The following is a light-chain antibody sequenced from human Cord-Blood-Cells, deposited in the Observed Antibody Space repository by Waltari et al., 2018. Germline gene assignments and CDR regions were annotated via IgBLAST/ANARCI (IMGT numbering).Light chain of an antibody. CDR2: DAS. J-gene: IGKJ5*01. V-gene: IGKV3-11*01. CDR3: QQRSNWST. CDR1: QSVSSY. Sequence: IVLSQSPATLSLSKGERATLSCRASQSVSSYLAWYQQKPGQAPRLLIYDASNRATGIPARFSGSGSGTDFTLTISSLEPEDFAVYYCQQRSNWSTFGQGTRLEIK.